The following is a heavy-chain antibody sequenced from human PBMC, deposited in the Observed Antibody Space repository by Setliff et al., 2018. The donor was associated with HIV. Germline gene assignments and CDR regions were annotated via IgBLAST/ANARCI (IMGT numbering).Heavy chain of an antibody. D-gene: IGHD3-3*01. CDR3: ARGLGALEWEKRDGDAFDI. Sequence: ASVKVSCKASGYTFTNYDVNWLRQAAGQGLEWMGWMTPNSGNTGSAQKFQGRVSMTRNISISTACMELRGLTSEDTAVYFCARGLGALEWEKRDGDAFDIWGKGQWSPSPQ. J-gene: IGHJ3*02. V-gene: IGHV1-8*02. CDR2: MTPNSGNT. CDR1: GYTFTNYD.